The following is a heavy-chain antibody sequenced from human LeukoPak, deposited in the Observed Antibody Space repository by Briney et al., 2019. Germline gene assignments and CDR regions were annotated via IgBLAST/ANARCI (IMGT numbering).Heavy chain of an antibody. J-gene: IGHJ4*02. D-gene: IGHD6-19*01. CDR3: ASSSGWIDY. V-gene: IGHV3-30*03. Sequence: GGSLRLSCAASEFTFSSYAMHWVRQAPGKGLEWVALVSNDGGDKYYADSVKGRFTISRDNSKNTLYLQMNSLRAEDTAVYYCASSSGWIDYWGQGTLVTVSS. CDR1: EFTFSSYA. CDR2: VSNDGGDK.